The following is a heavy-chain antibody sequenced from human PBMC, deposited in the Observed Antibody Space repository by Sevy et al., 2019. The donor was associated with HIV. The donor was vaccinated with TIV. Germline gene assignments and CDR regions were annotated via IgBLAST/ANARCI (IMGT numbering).Heavy chain of an antibody. Sequence: GVSLRLSCAASGFTFNNYYMNWVRQAPGKGLEWVSSISSSSTYIDYADSGKGRFTISRDNAKNSLYLQMNSLRAEDRAVYYCARDAGCTSTSCLLYFDYWGQGTLVTVSS. CDR1: GFTFNNYY. V-gene: IGHV3-21*01. CDR2: ISSSSTYI. CDR3: ARDAGCTSTSCLLYFDY. D-gene: IGHD2-2*01. J-gene: IGHJ4*02.